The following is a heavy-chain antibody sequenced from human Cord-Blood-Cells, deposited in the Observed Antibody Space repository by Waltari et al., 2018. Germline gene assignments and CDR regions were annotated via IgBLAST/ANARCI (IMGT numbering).Heavy chain of an antibody. J-gene: IGHJ4*02. CDR2: VDPEDGET. CDR1: GYTLTELS. CDR3: ATDRLYSSGWWDY. Sequence: QVQLVQSGAEVKKPGASVKVSCKVSGYTLTELSMHWVRQAPGKGLEWMGGVDPEDGETIYAQKVQGRVTRTEDTSTDTAYMELSSLRSEDTAVYYCATDRLYSSGWWDYWGQGTLVTVSS. V-gene: IGHV1-24*01. D-gene: IGHD6-19*01.